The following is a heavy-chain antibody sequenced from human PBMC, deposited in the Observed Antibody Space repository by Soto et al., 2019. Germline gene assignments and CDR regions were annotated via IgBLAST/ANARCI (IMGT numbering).Heavy chain of an antibody. V-gene: IGHV3-23*01. D-gene: IGHD1-26*01. Sequence: GGSLRLSCAASGFTFSSYAITWVRQAPGKGLEWVSVISGSGDRTYYADSVKDRFTISRDNSKNTLYLQMNSLRAEDTAVYYCASGRGRYFYYGMDVWGQGTTVTVPS. CDR3: ASGRGRYFYYGMDV. J-gene: IGHJ6*02. CDR1: GFTFSSYA. CDR2: ISGSGDRT.